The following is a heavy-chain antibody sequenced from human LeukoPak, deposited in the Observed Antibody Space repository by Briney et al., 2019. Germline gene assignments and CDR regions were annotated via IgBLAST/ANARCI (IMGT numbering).Heavy chain of an antibody. CDR1: GYSFTSYG. Sequence: ASVKVSCKASGYSFTSYGISWVRQAPGQGLEWMGWISTYNGKTNPAQKFQGRVTMTTDTSTSTAYMELRSLRSDDTAVYYCAKGMSGSNPYNWFDPWGQGTLVTVSS. D-gene: IGHD1-26*01. CDR3: AKGMSGSNPYNWFDP. J-gene: IGHJ5*02. V-gene: IGHV1-18*01. CDR2: ISTYNGKT.